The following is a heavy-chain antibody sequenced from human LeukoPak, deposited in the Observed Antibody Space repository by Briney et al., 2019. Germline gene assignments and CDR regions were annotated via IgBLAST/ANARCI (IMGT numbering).Heavy chain of an antibody. CDR1: GGFISSYY. CDR3: ARRGAYSGNDLAWYFDL. CDR2: IYYSGST. Sequence: SETLSLTCTVSGGFISSYYWSWIRQPPGKGLEWIGYIYYSGSTSYNPSLKSRVTMSADTSKNQFSLRLGSVTAADTAVYYCARRGAYSGNDLAWYFDLWGRGTLVTVSS. D-gene: IGHD5-12*01. V-gene: IGHV4-59*08. J-gene: IGHJ2*01.